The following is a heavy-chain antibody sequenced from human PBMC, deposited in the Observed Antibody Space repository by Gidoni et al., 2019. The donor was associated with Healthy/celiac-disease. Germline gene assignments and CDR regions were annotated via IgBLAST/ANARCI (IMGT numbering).Heavy chain of an antibody. CDR1: GGSISSSSYY. CDR3: ASWWSSGLGY. CDR2: IYYSGST. D-gene: IGHD6-19*01. V-gene: IGHV4-39*01. Sequence: LQLQESGPGLVKPSATLSLTCTVSGGSISSSSYYWGWFRQPPGKGLEWIGSIYYSGSTYYNPSLKSRVTISVDTSKNQFSLKLSSVTAADTAVYYCASWWSSGLGYWGQGTLVTVSS. J-gene: IGHJ4*02.